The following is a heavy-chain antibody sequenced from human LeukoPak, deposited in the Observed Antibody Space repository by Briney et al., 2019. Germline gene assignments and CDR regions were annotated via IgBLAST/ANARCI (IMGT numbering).Heavy chain of an antibody. V-gene: IGHV5-51*01. CDR3: ARSCRDGYRDFDY. CDR1: GYSFTSYW. J-gene: IGHJ4*02. CDR2: IYPGDSDT. D-gene: IGHD5-24*01. Sequence: GESLKISCKGSGYSFTSYWIGWVRQMPGKGLEWMGIIYPGDSDTRDSPSFQGQVTISADKSISTAYLQWSSLKASDTAMYYCARSCRDGYRDFDYWGQGTLVTVSS.